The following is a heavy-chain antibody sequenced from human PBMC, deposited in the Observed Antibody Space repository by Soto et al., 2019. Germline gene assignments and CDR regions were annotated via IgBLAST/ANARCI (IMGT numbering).Heavy chain of an antibody. CDR3: ASSYGSGYRAFDY. CDR1: GDTFTFYS. Sequence: QVQLVQSGAEVKRPGSSVKVSCKASGDTFTFYSINWVRHAPGLGLEWMGRINPILSMSNYAQRFQGRVTMTADNSTSTAYMELSSLRSEDTAIYYCASSYGSGYRAFDYWGQGALVTVSS. D-gene: IGHD3-10*01. V-gene: IGHV1-69*02. J-gene: IGHJ4*02. CDR2: INPILSMS.